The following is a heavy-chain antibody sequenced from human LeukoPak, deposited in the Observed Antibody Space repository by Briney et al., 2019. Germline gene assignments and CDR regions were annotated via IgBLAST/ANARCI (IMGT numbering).Heavy chain of an antibody. CDR2: IGNDGRPI. Sequence: PGGSLRLSCAASGFTFSDSYMSWIRQTPGQGLEWISYIGNDGRPIYYADSVKGRFTISRDNAKNSLFLQTNNLRAEDTAVYYCASLEGYSYYFDYWGQGTLVTVSS. V-gene: IGHV3-11*01. D-gene: IGHD5-18*01. CDR1: GFTFSDSY. J-gene: IGHJ4*02. CDR3: ASLEGYSYYFDY.